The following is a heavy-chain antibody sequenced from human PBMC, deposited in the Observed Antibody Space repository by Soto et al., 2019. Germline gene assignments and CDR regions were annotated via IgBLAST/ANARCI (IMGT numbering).Heavy chain of an antibody. CDR2: MSGSGGST. CDR3: ASRGYSHGLGYFDY. J-gene: IGHJ4*02. D-gene: IGHD5-18*01. Sequence: EVQLLESGGGLVQPGGSLRLSWAASGFTFSSYAMSWVRQAPGKGLEWVSAMSGSGGSTYYADSVKGRFTISRDNSKNTLYLQMNSLRAEDTAVYYCASRGYSHGLGYFDYWGQGTLVTVSS. CDR1: GFTFSSYA. V-gene: IGHV3-23*01.